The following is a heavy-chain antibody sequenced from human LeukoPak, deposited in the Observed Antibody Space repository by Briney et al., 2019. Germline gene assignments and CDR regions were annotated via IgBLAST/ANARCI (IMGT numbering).Heavy chain of an antibody. D-gene: IGHD5-18*01. J-gene: IGHJ4*02. Sequence: SETLSLTCNVSGGSINSNNHYWGWLRQPPGKGLEWLGSINYSGTIFYSPSLNSRFTISVDTSGNQFSLKLTSATAADTAVYYCARHPGYSSGWWYFDFWGQGTLVTVSS. CDR3: ARHPGYSSGWWYFDF. V-gene: IGHV4-39*01. CDR2: INYSGTI. CDR1: GGSINSNNHY.